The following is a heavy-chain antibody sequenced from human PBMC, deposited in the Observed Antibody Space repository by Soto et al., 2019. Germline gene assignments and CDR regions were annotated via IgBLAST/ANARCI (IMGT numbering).Heavy chain of an antibody. V-gene: IGHV1-18*01. Sequence: QVQLVQSGAEVRKPGASVKVSCKASGYTFTTYGISWVRQAPGQGLEWMGWISGYNGHTKYAQKFQGRVTMTTDTSTSTVYMDLRSLTSDDTAVHYCAREGEMPYYYYGLDVWGQGTTVTVSS. D-gene: IGHD3-16*01. CDR1: GYTFTTYG. CDR2: ISGYNGHT. CDR3: AREGEMPYYYYGLDV. J-gene: IGHJ6*02.